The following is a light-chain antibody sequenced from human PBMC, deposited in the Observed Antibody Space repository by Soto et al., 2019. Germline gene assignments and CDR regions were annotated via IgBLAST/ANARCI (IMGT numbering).Light chain of an antibody. CDR1: QSVSSN. CDR3: QQYNNWPYT. V-gene: IGKV3-15*01. J-gene: IGKJ2*01. CDR2: GAS. Sequence: EIVMTQSPATLSVSPGERATLSCRASQSVSSNLAWYQQKPGQAPRLLIYGASTRATGIPAMFSGSGSGTEFTLTIRSLQSEDFAVYYCQQYNNWPYTFGQGTNLEIK.